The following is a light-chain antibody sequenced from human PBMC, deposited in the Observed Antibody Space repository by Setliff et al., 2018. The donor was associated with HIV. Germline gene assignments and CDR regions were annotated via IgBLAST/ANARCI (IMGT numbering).Light chain of an antibody. CDR2: DVS. Sequence: QSVLTQPASVSGSPGQSITISCTGSSSDVGGYDYVSWYRQHPGKAPKLMIYDVSQRPSGVSDRFSGSKSGITASLTISGLQPEDESDYYCSSYTASSTLVFGGGTKVTVL. V-gene: IGLV2-14*03. CDR1: SSDVGGYDY. J-gene: IGLJ3*02. CDR3: SSYTASSTLV.